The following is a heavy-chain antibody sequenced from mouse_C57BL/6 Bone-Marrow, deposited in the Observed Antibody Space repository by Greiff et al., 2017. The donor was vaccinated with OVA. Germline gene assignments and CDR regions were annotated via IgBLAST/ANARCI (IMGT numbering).Heavy chain of an antibody. J-gene: IGHJ2*01. D-gene: IGHD2-3*01. CDR1: GFSLTSYA. CDR3: ARNSDGYQVHYYFDY. V-gene: IGHV2-9-1*01. CDR2: IWTGGGT. Sequence: VQLQQSGPGLVAPSQSLSITCTVSGFSLTSYAISWVRQPPGKGLEWLGVIWTGGGTNYNSALKSRLSISKDNSKSQVFLKMNSLQTDDTARYYCARNSDGYQVHYYFDYWGQGTTLTVSS.